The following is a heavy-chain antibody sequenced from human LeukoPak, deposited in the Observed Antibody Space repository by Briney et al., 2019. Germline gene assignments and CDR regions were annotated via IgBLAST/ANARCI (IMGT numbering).Heavy chain of an antibody. V-gene: IGHV4-38-2*02. Sequence: SETLSLTCTVSGYSISSGYYWGWIRQPPGKGLEWIGSIYQSGSTYYNPSLKSRVTISVDTSKNQFSLKLSSVTAADTAVYYCTQRVYDFWSGYYFDYWGQGTLVTVSS. J-gene: IGHJ4*02. D-gene: IGHD3-3*01. CDR1: GYSISSGYY. CDR3: TQRVYDFWSGYYFDY. CDR2: IYQSGST.